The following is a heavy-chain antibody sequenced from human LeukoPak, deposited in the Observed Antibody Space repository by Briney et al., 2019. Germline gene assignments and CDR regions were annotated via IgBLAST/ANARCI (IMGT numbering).Heavy chain of an antibody. CDR1: GFTFRSYA. V-gene: IGHV3-23*01. Sequence: GGSLRLSCAASGFTFRSYAMSWARQAPGKGLEGVSAISGSGGSTYYADSVKGRFTISRDNSKNTLYLQMNSLRAEDTAVYYCAKVKPYYDILTGYPPTGFDYWGQGTLVTVSS. CDR2: ISGSGGST. D-gene: IGHD3-9*01. CDR3: AKVKPYYDILTGYPPTGFDY. J-gene: IGHJ4*02.